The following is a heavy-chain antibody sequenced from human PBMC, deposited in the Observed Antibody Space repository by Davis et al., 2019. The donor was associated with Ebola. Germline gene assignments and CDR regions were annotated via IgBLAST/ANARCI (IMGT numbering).Heavy chain of an antibody. Sequence: PSETLSLTCTVSGGSISSSSYYWGWIRQPPGKGLEWIGSIYYSGSTYYNPSLKSRVTISVDTSKNQFSLKLSSVTAADTAVYYCARHFSPYYDYVWGSYRYDAFDIWGQGTMVTVSS. V-gene: IGHV4-39*01. CDR2: IYYSGST. CDR3: ARHFSPYYDYVWGSYRYDAFDI. CDR1: GGSISSSSYY. J-gene: IGHJ3*02. D-gene: IGHD3-16*02.